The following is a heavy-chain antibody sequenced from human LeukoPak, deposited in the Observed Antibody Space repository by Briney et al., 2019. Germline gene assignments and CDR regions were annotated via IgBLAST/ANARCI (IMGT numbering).Heavy chain of an antibody. CDR2: INHSGST. CDR1: GGSFSGYY. CDR3: ARGRGVVVPAAIKPSRYNWFDP. V-gene: IGHV4-34*01. Sequence: PSXXLSLTCAVYGGSFSGYYWSWIRQPPGKGLEWIGEINHSGSTNYNPSLKSRVNISVATSKNQFSLKLSSVTAADTAVYYCARGRGVVVPAAIKPSRYNWFDPWGQGTLVTVSS. D-gene: IGHD2-2*01. J-gene: IGHJ5*02.